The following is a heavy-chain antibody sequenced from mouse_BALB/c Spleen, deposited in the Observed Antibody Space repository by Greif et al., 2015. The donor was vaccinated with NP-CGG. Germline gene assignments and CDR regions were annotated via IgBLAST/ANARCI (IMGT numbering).Heavy chain of an antibody. V-gene: IGHV5-6-5*01. CDR3: ARGYYGSSHWYFDV. Sequence: EVHLVESGGGLVKPGGSLELSCAASGFTFSSYAMSWVRQTPEKRLEWVASISSGDSTYYPDSVKGRFTISRGNARNILYLQMSSLRSEDTAMYYCARGYYGSSHWYFDVWGAGTTVTVSS. J-gene: IGHJ1*01. CDR1: GFTFSSYA. CDR2: ISSGDST. D-gene: IGHD1-1*01.